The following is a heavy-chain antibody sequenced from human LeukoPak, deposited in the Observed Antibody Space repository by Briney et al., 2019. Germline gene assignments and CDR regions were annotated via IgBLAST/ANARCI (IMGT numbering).Heavy chain of an antibody. Sequence: GGSLRLSCSASGFTFSSFAMHWVRQAPGKGLEWVAVISSDGRDKHHADSVKGRFTISRDNSKNTLYLQTNSLRAEDTAVYYCARDLRRIADYYFDFWGQGTLVTVSS. D-gene: IGHD6-13*01. V-gene: IGHV3-30*04. J-gene: IGHJ4*02. CDR3: ARDLRRIADYYFDF. CDR2: ISSDGRDK. CDR1: GFTFSSFA.